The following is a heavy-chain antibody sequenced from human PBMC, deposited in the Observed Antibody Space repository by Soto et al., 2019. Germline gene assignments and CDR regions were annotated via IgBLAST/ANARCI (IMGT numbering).Heavy chain of an antibody. Sequence: GGSLRLSCEASGFALSAYWMSWVRQAPGKGLEWVASINQDGSVKHYVDSVRGRFTISRDNAKNSLFLQMNSLSAEDTAVYYCARLTEAVTTFVYWGQGTPVTVSS. V-gene: IGHV3-7*03. D-gene: IGHD1-1*01. J-gene: IGHJ4*02. CDR1: GFALSAYW. CDR2: INQDGSVK. CDR3: ARLTEAVTTFVY.